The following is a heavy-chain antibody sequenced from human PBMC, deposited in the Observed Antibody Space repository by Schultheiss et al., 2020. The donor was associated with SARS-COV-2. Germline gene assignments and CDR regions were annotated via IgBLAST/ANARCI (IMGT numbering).Heavy chain of an antibody. CDR2: IYYSGST. CDR3: ARYYDFWSGLDY. D-gene: IGHD3-3*01. Sequence: SQTLSLTCTVSGGSISSYYWNWIRQPPGKGLEWVGYIYYSGSTNYNPSLKSRVTISVDTSKNQFSLKLSSVTAADTAVYYCARYYDFWSGLDYWGRGTLVTVSS. V-gene: IGHV4-59*01. J-gene: IGHJ4*02. CDR1: GGSISSYY.